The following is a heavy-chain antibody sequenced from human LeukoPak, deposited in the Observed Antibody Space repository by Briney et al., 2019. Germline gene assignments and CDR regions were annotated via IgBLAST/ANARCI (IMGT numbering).Heavy chain of an antibody. J-gene: IGHJ5*02. CDR1: GYSFTTYW. D-gene: IGHD1/OR15-1a*01. Sequence: LGESLKISCKGSGYSFTTYWSGWVRQMPGKGLEWMGIIYPGDSDTRYSPSFQGQVTISADKSISTAYLQWSSLKASDTAMYYVARINKNREFDPWGQGTLVTVSS. CDR2: IYPGDSDT. V-gene: IGHV5-51*01. CDR3: ARINKNREFDP.